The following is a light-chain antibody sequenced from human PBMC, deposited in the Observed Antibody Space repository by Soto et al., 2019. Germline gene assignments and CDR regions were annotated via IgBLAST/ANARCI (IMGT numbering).Light chain of an antibody. CDR2: AAS. CDR3: QKYSSVPV. CDR1: QGIRNV. J-gene: IGKJ3*01. Sequence: DIQMTQSPTSLSASVGDRITITCRASQGIRNVVAWYQQKPGKAPKLLIYAASTLQSGVPSRFSGSGSGTDFPRTINRLQPADVATYSCQKYSSVPVFGPGTKVEIK. V-gene: IGKV1-27*01.